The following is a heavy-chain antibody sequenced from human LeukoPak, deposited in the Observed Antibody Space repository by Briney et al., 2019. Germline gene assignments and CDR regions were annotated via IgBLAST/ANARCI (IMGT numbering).Heavy chain of an antibody. Sequence: ASVKVSCKASGYTFTSYYMHWVRQAPGQGLEWMGIINPSGGSTSYAQKFQGRVTITADESTSTAYMELSSLRSEDTAVYYCARGWELREIDYWGQGTLVTVSS. D-gene: IGHD1-26*01. V-gene: IGHV1-46*01. CDR3: ARGWELREIDY. J-gene: IGHJ4*02. CDR2: INPSGGST. CDR1: GYTFTSYY.